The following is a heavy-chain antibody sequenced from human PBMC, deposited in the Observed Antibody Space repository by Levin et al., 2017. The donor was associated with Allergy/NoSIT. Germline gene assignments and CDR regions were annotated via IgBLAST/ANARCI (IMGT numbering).Heavy chain of an antibody. D-gene: IGHD6-13*01. J-gene: IGHJ3*01. V-gene: IGHV3-23*01. CDR1: GFTSTFPFSNYG. Sequence: GESLKISCAASGFTSTFPFSNYGVSWVRQAPGKGLEWVSGISSIGQNTYYADSVKGRFTVSRDNSRNILSLHMNALTAADTAVYYCANWLTSIWFSPFDVWGPGTTVTVSS. CDR3: ANWLTSIWFSPFDV. CDR2: ISSIGQNT.